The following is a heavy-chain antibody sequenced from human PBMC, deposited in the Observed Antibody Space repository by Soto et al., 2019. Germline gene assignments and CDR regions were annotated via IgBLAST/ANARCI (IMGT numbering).Heavy chain of an antibody. CDR3: AREERPRAGFDY. CDR1: GFSLSTSRVG. J-gene: IGHJ4*02. Sequence: GSGPTLVNPTQTLTLTCTFSGFSLSTSRVGVGWIRQPPGKALEWLALIYWDDDKRYSPSLKSRLTITKDTSKNQVVLTMTNMDPVDTATYYCAREERPRAGFDYWGQGTLVTVS. CDR2: IYWDDDK. D-gene: IGHD1-1*01. V-gene: IGHV2-5*02.